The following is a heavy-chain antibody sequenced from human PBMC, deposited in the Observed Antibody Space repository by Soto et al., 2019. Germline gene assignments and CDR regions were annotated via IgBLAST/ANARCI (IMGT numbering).Heavy chain of an antibody. CDR2: ISYDGSKK. CDR1: GFTFSSYA. J-gene: IGHJ1*01. D-gene: IGHD6-19*01. V-gene: IGHV3-30-3*01. CDR3: ARDGSGWYGYFQH. Sequence: GGSLRLSCVVSGFTFSSYAMHWVRQAPGKGLEWVAVISYDGSKKHYADSVKGRFTISRGISKNTLDLQMNSLRPEDTAVYYCARDGSGWYGYFQHWGQGTLVTVSS.